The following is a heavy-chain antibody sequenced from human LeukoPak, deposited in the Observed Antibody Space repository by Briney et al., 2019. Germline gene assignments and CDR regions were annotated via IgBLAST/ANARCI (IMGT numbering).Heavy chain of an antibody. J-gene: IGHJ6*02. D-gene: IGHD3-10*01. Sequence: KPSETLSLTCSVSGGSISGSYWSWIRQPPGKGLEWIGYIHYSGSTNYNPSLKSRLTISVDTSKNQFSLRLSSVTAADTAVYYCARHNNQYYYASAMDVWGQGTTVTVSS. CDR3: ARHNNQYYYASAMDV. CDR2: IHYSGST. V-gene: IGHV4-59*08. CDR1: GGSISGSY.